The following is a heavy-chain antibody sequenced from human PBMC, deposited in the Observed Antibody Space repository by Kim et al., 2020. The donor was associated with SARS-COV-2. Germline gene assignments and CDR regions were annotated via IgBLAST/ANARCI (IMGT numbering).Heavy chain of an antibody. J-gene: IGHJ3*02. V-gene: IGHV5-51*01. Sequence: SPSVQGQVTISVDKSTSAAYLQWSSLKASDTAMYYCARHRPRLTSSDAFDIWGQGTMVTVSS. CDR3: ARHRPRLTSSDAFDI. D-gene: IGHD3-9*01.